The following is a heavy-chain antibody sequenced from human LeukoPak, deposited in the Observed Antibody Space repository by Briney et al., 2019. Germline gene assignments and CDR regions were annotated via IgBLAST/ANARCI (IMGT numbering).Heavy chain of an antibody. Sequence: GSLRLSCAASGFTFSSYAMSWVRQAPGKGLEWVSSISSSSSYIYYADSVKGRFTISRDNAKNSLYLQMNSLRAEDTAVYYCAREGRYCSSTSCPNDYWGQGTLVTVSS. CDR2: ISSSSSYI. CDR3: AREGRYCSSTSCPNDY. J-gene: IGHJ4*02. CDR1: GFTFSSYA. D-gene: IGHD2-2*01. V-gene: IGHV3-21*01.